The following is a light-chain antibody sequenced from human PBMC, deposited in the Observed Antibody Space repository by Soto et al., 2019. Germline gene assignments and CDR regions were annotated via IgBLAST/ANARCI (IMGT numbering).Light chain of an antibody. CDR3: SSYTSSSPCV. CDR2: DVS. Sequence: QSALTQPASVSGSPGQSITISCTGTSSDVGGYKYVSWYQQYPGKAPKLMMYDVSNRPSGVSNRFSGSKSGNTASLTISGHQAEDEADYYCSSYTSSSPCVFGTGTQLTVL. V-gene: IGLV2-14*01. CDR1: SSDVGGYKY. J-gene: IGLJ7*01.